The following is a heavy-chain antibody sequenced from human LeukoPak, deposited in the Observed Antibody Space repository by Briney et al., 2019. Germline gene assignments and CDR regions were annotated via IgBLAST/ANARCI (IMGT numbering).Heavy chain of an antibody. D-gene: IGHD3-10*01. CDR2: IVVGSGNT. J-gene: IGHJ3*02. Sequence: SVKASCKASGFTFTSSAVQWVRQARGQRLEWIGWIVVGSGNTNYAQKFQERVTITRDMSTSTAYMELSSLRSEDTAVYYCAARSSLEGYHDAFDIWGQGTMVTVSS. V-gene: IGHV1-58*01. CDR1: GFTFTSSA. CDR3: AARSSLEGYHDAFDI.